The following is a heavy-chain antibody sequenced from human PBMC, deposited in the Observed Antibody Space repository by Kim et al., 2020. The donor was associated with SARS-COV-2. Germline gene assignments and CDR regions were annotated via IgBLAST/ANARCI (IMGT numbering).Heavy chain of an antibody. CDR3: VRDAYGSDY. CDR2: IITYSGVT. CDR1: GYSFTDYH. V-gene: IGHV1-2*06. J-gene: IGHJ4*02. D-gene: IGHD3-10*01. Sequence: ASVKVSCKASGYSFTDYHIHWVRQAPGQGLEWMGRIITYSGVTDYSQKFQGRVTMTRYTSITTVYLELHGLTSDDTAVYFCVRDAYGSDYWGQGCRVTVSS.